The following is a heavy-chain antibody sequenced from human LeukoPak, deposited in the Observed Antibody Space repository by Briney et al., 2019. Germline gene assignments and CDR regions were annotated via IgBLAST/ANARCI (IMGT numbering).Heavy chain of an antibody. Sequence: SVKVSCKASGGTFSSYAISWVRQAPGQGLEWMGGINPIFGTANYAQKFQGRVTITADESTSTAYMELSSLRSEDTAVYYCARVRVVPDAFDIWGQGTMVTVSS. CDR2: INPIFGTA. CDR3: ARVRVVPDAFDI. J-gene: IGHJ3*02. D-gene: IGHD3-3*01. CDR1: GGTFSSYA. V-gene: IGHV1-69*01.